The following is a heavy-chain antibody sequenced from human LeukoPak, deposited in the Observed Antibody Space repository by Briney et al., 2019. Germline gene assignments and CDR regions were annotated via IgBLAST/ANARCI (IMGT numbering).Heavy chain of an antibody. J-gene: IGHJ4*02. D-gene: IGHD1-14*01. Sequence: GGSLRLSCAASGFTVITNDMNWVRQAPGKGLEWVSVLYSDGNTKYADSVQGRFTISRDNSKNTLYLEMNSLSPDDTAVYYCARGVEPLAANTLAYWGQGTLVTVSS. CDR3: ARGVEPLAANTLAY. CDR2: LYSDGNT. V-gene: IGHV3-53*01. CDR1: GFTVITND.